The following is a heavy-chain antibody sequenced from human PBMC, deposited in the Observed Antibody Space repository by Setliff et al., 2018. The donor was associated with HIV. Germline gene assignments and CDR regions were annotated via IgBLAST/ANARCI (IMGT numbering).Heavy chain of an antibody. V-gene: IGHV1-2*06. CDR3: TRTKILTGYYFSPTYCFDS. D-gene: IGHD3-9*01. CDR2: IDPTTGDT. CDR1: GSTFTSYG. Sequence: ASVKVSCKASGSTFTSYGISWVRQAPGQGLEWMGRIDPTTGDTRYTRRFQGRVTMTRDTSISSVYMELSRLTSDDTALYYCTRTKILTGYYFSPTYCFDSWGQGTLVTVSS. J-gene: IGHJ4*02.